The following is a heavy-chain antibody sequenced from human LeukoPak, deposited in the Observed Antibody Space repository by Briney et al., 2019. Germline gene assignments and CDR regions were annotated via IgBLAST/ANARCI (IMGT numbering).Heavy chain of an antibody. V-gene: IGHV4-59*02. J-gene: IGHJ3*02. D-gene: IGHD3-9*01. Sequence: VKPSETLSLTCTVSGGFVSSYYWSWIRRPPGRGLEWIAYLSHSGSSDSNPSLTSRVTTLVDTSKNQFSLKLTSVTAADTAVYYCARARYSNAWYPFDIWGHGTMVTVSS. CDR1: GGFVSSYY. CDR2: LSHSGSS. CDR3: ARARYSNAWYPFDI.